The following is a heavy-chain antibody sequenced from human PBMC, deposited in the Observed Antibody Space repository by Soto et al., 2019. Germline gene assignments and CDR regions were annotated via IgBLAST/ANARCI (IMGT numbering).Heavy chain of an antibody. D-gene: IGHD5-18*01. CDR2: ISDDGSNR. CDR1: GFTFNRYG. V-gene: IGHV3-30*18. CDR3: AKDHTAMVAALDY. Sequence: QVQLVESGGGVVQPGRSLRLSCATSGFTFNRYGMHWVRQAPGEGLQWVAVISDDGSNRYYADSVKGRFTISRDNSKNTLYLQMNSLRAEDTAVYYCAKDHTAMVAALDYWGQGTLVTVSS. J-gene: IGHJ4*02.